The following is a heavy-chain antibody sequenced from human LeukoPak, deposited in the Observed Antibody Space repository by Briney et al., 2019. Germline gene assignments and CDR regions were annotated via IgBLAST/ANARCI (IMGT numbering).Heavy chain of an antibody. CDR1: GFTFSTYW. CDR2: IKSDGGNS. Sequence: GGSLRLSCAASGFTFSTYWMHWVRQAPGTGLVWVSRIKSDGGNSNYADCVKGRFTISRDKAKNTLYLQMNSLRAEETAVYHCVRVGGRSSIGGDCWGQGTLVTVSS. J-gene: IGHJ4*02. D-gene: IGHD3-10*01. CDR3: VRVGGRSSIGGDC. V-gene: IGHV3-74*01.